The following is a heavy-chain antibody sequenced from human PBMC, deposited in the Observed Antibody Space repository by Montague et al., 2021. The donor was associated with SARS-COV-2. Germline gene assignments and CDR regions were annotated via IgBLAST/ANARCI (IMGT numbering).Heavy chain of an antibody. J-gene: IGHJ4*02. Sequence: SETLSLTCVVSGDSISTDSWWTWVRLPPGKGLEWVGEIYHTGGTKYKPSLKSRVSMSVDKSWNQFPLRLTSVTAADTAIYYCARKGGGRSDLAYWGQGTLVTVSS. CDR3: ARKGGGRSDLAY. CDR2: IYHTGGT. CDR1: GDSISTDSW. V-gene: IGHV4-4*02. D-gene: IGHD1-26*01.